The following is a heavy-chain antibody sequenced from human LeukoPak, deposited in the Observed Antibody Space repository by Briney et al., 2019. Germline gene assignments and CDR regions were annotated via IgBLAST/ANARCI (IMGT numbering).Heavy chain of an antibody. CDR3: ARVHSFDYVWGSFDAFDI. D-gene: IGHD3-16*01. Sequence: SETLSLTCAVCGRSFRGYFWSWVRQPPGRGLEWNGEFNCCGSPNYNPSLKSRVNISVDTSKNQCSLKLSSVTAADTAVYDCARVHSFDYVWGSFDAFDIWGQGTMVTVSS. CDR2: FNCCGSP. V-gene: IGHV4-34*01. J-gene: IGHJ3*02. CDR1: GRSFRGYF.